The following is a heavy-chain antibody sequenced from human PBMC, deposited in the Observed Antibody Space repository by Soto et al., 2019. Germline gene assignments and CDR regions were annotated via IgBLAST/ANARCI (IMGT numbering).Heavy chain of an antibody. J-gene: IGHJ4*02. D-gene: IGHD3-10*01. Sequence: QVQLVQSGAEVKKPGASVKDSCKASGYTFTSYAMHWVRQAPGQRLEWMGWINAGSGNTKYSQKFQGRVTITRDTSASTAYMALSRLRSEDTAVYYCARDMGFGLSDYWGQGTLVTVSS. V-gene: IGHV1-3*01. CDR1: GYTFTSYA. CDR2: INAGSGNT. CDR3: ARDMGFGLSDY.